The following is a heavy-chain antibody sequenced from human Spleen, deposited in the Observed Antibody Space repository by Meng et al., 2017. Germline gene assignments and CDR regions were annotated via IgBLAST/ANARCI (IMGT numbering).Heavy chain of an antibody. D-gene: IGHD6-13*01. J-gene: IGHJ4*02. Sequence: GGSLRLSCAASGFTFDDYGMSWVRQAPGKGLEWVAVISDDGNDKHSADSVKGRFTISRDNSKNTMYLQMNSLRAEDTALYYCARDRVVAAADYYFDSWGQGTLVTVSS. CDR3: ARDRVVAAADYYFDS. CDR1: GFTFDDYG. V-gene: IGHV3-30*03. CDR2: ISDDGNDK.